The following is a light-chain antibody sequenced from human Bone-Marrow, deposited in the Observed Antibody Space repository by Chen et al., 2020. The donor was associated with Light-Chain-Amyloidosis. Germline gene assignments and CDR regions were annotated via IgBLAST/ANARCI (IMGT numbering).Light chain of an antibody. CDR1: DLPTKY. CDR3: QSADSSGTYEVI. V-gene: IGLV3-25*03. J-gene: IGLJ2*01. Sequence: SYELTQPPSVSVSPGQTARIACSGEDLPTKYAYWYQQKPGQAPVLVIHRDTEKPSGISERFSGSSSRTTATLTISGGQAEDEADYHCQSADSSGTYEVIVGGGTKLTVL. CDR2: RDT.